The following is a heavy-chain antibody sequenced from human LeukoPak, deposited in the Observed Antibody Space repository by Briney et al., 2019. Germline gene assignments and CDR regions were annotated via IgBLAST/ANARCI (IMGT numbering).Heavy chain of an antibody. Sequence: HAGGSLRLSCAAYGFTFSSYAMPWVRQAPGKGVEWEAVISYDGSNKYYADSVKGRFNISRDNSNNNVYVQMNSLREEDTAVYYCARDVSSSSLIFDYWGQGTLVTVSS. CDR2: ISYDGSNK. CDR3: ARDVSSSSLIFDY. D-gene: IGHD3-16*01. J-gene: IGHJ4*02. V-gene: IGHV3-30-3*01. CDR1: GFTFSSYA.